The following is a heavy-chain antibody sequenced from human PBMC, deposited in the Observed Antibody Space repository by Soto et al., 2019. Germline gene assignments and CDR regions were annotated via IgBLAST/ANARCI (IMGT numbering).Heavy chain of an antibody. V-gene: IGHV1-46*01. CDR1: GYTFTSYY. D-gene: IGHD6-13*01. CDR3: ARDRARQQLVNWFDP. Sequence: GASVKVSCKASGYTFTSYYMHWVRQAPGQGLEWMGIINPSGGSTSYAQKFQGRVTMTRDTSTSTVYMELSSLRSEDTAVYYCARDRARQQLVNWFDPWGQGTLVT. J-gene: IGHJ5*02. CDR2: INPSGGST.